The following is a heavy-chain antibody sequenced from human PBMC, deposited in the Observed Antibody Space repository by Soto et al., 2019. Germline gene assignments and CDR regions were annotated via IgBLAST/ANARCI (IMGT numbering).Heavy chain of an antibody. CDR2: ISSHGRDI. CDR3: ARGAALAGKLDL. Sequence: EVQLVESGGGLVKPGGSVRLSCEASGFTFTSDSMTWVRQAPWKGLAWVSSISSHGRDIFYADSVKGRFTISRDNAKDSLHLQMNSLTGEDSAVYYCARGAALAGKLDLWGQGTLVTVSS. V-gene: IGHV3-21*06. CDR1: GFTFTSDS. J-gene: IGHJ4*02. D-gene: IGHD6-19*01.